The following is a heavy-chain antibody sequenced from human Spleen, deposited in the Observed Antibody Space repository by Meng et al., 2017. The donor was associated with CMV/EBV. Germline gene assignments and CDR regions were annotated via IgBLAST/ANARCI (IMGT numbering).Heavy chain of an antibody. D-gene: IGHD2-2*01. CDR2: IRYDGSNE. CDR3: ARGVPAPVGDTFDI. Sequence: GGSLRLSCAASGFGFSSCDMHWVRQAPGKGLEWVAFIRYDGSNEYYGDAVKGRFIISRDNSKSTLFLQMNSLRVDDTAVYYCARGVPAPVGDTFDIWGQGTMVTVSS. V-gene: IGHV3-30*02. J-gene: IGHJ3*02. CDR1: GFGFSSCD.